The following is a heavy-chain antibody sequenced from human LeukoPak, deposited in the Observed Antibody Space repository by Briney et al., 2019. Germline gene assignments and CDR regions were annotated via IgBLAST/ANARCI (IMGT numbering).Heavy chain of an antibody. CDR3: ARHVGVSAAVLDY. CDR2: IYPGDSDT. Sequence: GESLKISCKGSGYTFTNYWIGWVRQMPGKGLEWMGIIYPGDSDTRYSPSFQGQVTISADKSISTAYLQWSSLKASDTAMYYCARHVGVSAAVLDYWGQGTLVTVSS. J-gene: IGHJ4*02. CDR1: GYTFTNYW. D-gene: IGHD2-15*01. V-gene: IGHV5-51*01.